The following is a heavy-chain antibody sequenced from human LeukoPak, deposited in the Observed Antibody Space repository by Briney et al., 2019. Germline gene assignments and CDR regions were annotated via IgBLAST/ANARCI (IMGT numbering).Heavy chain of an antibody. CDR2: ISGSGGST. Sequence: GGSLRLSCAASGFTFSSYAMSWVRQAPGKGLEWVSAISGSGGSTYYADSVKGRFTISRDNSKNTLYLQMNSLRGEDTAVYYCAKAFGNYLSHFDYWGQGTLVTVSS. CDR1: GFTFSSYA. D-gene: IGHD4-11*01. CDR3: AKAFGNYLSHFDY. V-gene: IGHV3-23*01. J-gene: IGHJ4*02.